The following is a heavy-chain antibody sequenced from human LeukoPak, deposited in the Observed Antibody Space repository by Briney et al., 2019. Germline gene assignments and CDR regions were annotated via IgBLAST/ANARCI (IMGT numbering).Heavy chain of an antibody. CDR1: GYTFTGYY. Sequence: ASVKVSCKTSGYTFTGYYMHWVRQAPGQGLEWMGWINPNSGGTNYAQKSQGRVTMTRDTSIYTAYMELSRLTSDDTAVYYCARVPAAIGNNWFDPWGQGALVTVSS. V-gene: IGHV1-2*02. J-gene: IGHJ5*02. CDR3: ARVPAAIGNNWFDP. CDR2: INPNSGGT. D-gene: IGHD2-2*02.